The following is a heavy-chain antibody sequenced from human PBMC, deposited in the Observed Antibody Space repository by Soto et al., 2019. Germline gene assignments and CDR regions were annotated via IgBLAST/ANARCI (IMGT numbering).Heavy chain of an antibody. D-gene: IGHD2-15*01. J-gene: IGHJ5*02. CDR2: IYYSGST. CDR3: AGGDSWEMAAAIESDNWVDP. V-gene: IGHV4-31*03. Sequence: QVQLQESGPGLVKPSQTLSLTCTVSGGSISRGGYYWSWIRQHPGKGMEWIGYIYYSGSTYYNPSLKSRVTISVDTSKNQFSLKLSSVTAADTAVYYCAGGDSWEMAAAIESDNWVDPGCQGTLVTGSS. CDR1: GGSISRGGYY.